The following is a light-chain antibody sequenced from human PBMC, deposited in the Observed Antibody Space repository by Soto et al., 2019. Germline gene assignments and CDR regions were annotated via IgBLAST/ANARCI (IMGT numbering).Light chain of an antibody. Sequence: QSALTQPPSASGSPGQSVTISCTGTSGDIGGYNYVSWYQQHPDKAPKLMIYEVTKRPSGVPDRFSGSKSGNTASLTVSGLQAEDEANYYCSSYAGSNNLVFGGGTKLTVL. V-gene: IGLV2-8*01. CDR3: SSYAGSNNLV. CDR1: SGDIGGYNY. CDR2: EVT. J-gene: IGLJ3*02.